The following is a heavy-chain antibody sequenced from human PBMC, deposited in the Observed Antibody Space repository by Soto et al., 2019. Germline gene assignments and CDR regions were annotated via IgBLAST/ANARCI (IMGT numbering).Heavy chain of an antibody. Sequence: QVQLVQSGAEVKKPGSSVKVSCKASGYTFISYGISWVRQAPGQGLEWMGGISAYNDYTNYTQNLQGRVTMTTSTSTRIAYLELRSLRSDDTAVYYCAREGYYSVSRSYSPPRYYGMDVWGQGTTVTVSS. CDR1: GYTFISYG. J-gene: IGHJ6*02. CDR3: AREGYYSVSRSYSPPRYYGMDV. V-gene: IGHV1-18*01. CDR2: ISAYNDYT. D-gene: IGHD3-10*01.